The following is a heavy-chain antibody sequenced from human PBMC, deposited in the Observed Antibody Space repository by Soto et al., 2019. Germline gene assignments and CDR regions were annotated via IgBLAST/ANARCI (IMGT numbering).Heavy chain of an antibody. CDR3: SVSIFGVVHY. D-gene: IGHD3-3*01. CDR1: GFSLRSQW. Sequence: GGSLRLSCAATGFSLRSQWMHWIRQAPGKGLEWVSRTRPDGSTIYADSVKGRFTISRDNAKNTVYLQMNSLRAEDTAMYYCSVSIFGVVHYWRQRTLVTASS. J-gene: IGHJ4*02. V-gene: IGHV3-74*01. CDR2: TRPDGST.